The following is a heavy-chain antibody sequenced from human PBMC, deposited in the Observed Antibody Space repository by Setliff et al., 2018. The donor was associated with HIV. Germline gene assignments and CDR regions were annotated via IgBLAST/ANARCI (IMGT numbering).Heavy chain of an antibody. CDR2: INSDGSSI. V-gene: IGHV3-74*01. J-gene: IGHJ3*02. D-gene: IGHD6-19*01. CDR3: ARHSDWYGNDAFDI. Sequence: GGSLRLSCAASGFIFSNYWMHWVRQAPGKGLVWVSRINSDGSSISYADSVKGRFTIYRDNAKNTLYLQMNSLRGEDTAVYYCARHSDWYGNDAFDIWGQGTRVTVSS. CDR1: GFIFSNYW.